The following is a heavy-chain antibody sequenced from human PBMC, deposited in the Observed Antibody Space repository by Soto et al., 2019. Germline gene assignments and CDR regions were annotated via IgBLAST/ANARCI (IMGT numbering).Heavy chain of an antibody. CDR1: GDSIISGGHY. D-gene: IGHD7-27*01. CDR2: IYYSGST. V-gene: IGHV4-31*03. J-gene: IGHJ4*02. CDR3: ARGNWGELDY. Sequence: QVHLQESGPGLVKPSQTLSLTCSVSGDSIISGGHYWRWIRRHPGKGLEWIGYIYYSGSTDYNPSLKSRVTMSVDTSRNQFSLKLSSVTAADTAVYYCARGNWGELDYWGQGTLVTVSS.